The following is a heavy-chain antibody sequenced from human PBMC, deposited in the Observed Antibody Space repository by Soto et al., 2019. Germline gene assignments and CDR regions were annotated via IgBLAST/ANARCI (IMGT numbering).Heavy chain of an antibody. V-gene: IGHV1-46*01. Sequence: QVQLVQSGAEVKKPGASVKISCKASGYTFTSYYMHWVRQAPGQGLEWMGIINPSGGSTNSAQKLQGRVAITRDTSTSTICMELNSPRSEDTAVYYCARPPYPGCINVVCYPLDYWGQGTLVTVSS. D-gene: IGHD2-8*01. CDR1: GYTFTSYY. CDR3: ARPPYPGCINVVCYPLDY. J-gene: IGHJ4*02. CDR2: INPSGGST.